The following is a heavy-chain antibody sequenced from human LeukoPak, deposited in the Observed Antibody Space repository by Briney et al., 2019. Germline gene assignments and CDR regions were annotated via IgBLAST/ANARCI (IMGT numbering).Heavy chain of an antibody. CDR1: GVIFSSYW. Sequence: RPGGSLRLSCAASGVIFSSYWMHWVRQAPGKGLEWVSRIKGDGSSTSYADSVKGRFTISRDNSKNTLYLQMNSLRVEDTAVYYCAKGGLTRDQKDAFDMWGQGTMVTVSS. J-gene: IGHJ3*02. CDR3: AKGGLTRDQKDAFDM. CDR2: IKGDGSST. D-gene: IGHD4/OR15-4a*01. V-gene: IGHV3-74*01.